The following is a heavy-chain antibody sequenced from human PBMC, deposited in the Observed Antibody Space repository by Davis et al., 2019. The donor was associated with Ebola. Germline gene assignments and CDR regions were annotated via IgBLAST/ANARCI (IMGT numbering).Heavy chain of an antibody. J-gene: IGHJ5*02. Sequence: ASVKVSCKASGYTFTGYYMHWVRQAPGQGLEWMGWINPNSGGTNYAQKFQGRVTMTRDTSISTAYMELNRLRSDDTAVYYCARDPTYYYDSTGLTDWFDPWGQGTLVTVSS. D-gene: IGHD3-22*01. CDR1: GYTFTGYY. CDR2: INPNSGGT. V-gene: IGHV1-2*02. CDR3: ARDPTYYYDSTGLTDWFDP.